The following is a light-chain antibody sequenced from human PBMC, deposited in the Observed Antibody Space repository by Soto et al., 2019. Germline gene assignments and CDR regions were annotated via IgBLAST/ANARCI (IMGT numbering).Light chain of an antibody. Sequence: ETVMTQSPATLPVYPGERATLSCRASQSVRSNLAWYQQKPGQAPRLLIYGASSRATGIPDRFSASGSGTDFTLTISRLEPEDFAVYYCQHPWTFGQGTKVDIK. CDR3: QHPWT. J-gene: IGKJ1*01. CDR2: GAS. CDR1: QSVRSN. V-gene: IGKV3D-15*01.